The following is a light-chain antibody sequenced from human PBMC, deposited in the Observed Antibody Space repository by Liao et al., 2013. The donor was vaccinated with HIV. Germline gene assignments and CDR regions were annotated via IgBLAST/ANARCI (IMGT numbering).Light chain of an antibody. CDR1: KLDNKY. CDR2: QDN. V-gene: IGLV3-1*01. J-gene: IGLJ1*01. CDR3: QAWDSTLYV. Sequence: SYELTQPPSVSVSPGQTASITCSGDKLDNKYTCWYQQKSGQSPVLVIYQDNKRPSGIPERFSASNSGDTATLTISGTQAMDEADYYCQAWDSTLYVFGTGTKVTVL.